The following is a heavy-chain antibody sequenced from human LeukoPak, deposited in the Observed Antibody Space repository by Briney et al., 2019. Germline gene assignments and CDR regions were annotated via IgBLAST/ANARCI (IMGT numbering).Heavy chain of an antibody. V-gene: IGHV3-74*01. Sequence: PGGSLRLSCGGSGFIFSMYWMHWVRQAPGKGLAWVSRINPDGSRTDYADSVKGRFTISRDNAKNTLYLQMNSLRVEDTAVYYCAKSMSGLNDYWGQGTVVTVSS. CDR3: AKSMSGLNDY. CDR2: INPDGSRT. CDR1: GFIFSMYW. D-gene: IGHD3-3*01. J-gene: IGHJ4*02.